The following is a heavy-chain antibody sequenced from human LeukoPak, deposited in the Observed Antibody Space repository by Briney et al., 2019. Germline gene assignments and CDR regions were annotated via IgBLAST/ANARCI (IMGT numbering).Heavy chain of an antibody. J-gene: IGHJ4*02. CDR1: GDSMTNYY. V-gene: IGHV4-59*08. Sequence: SETLSLTCTVSGDSMTNYYWSWIRQPPGKGLEWIGYIYYSGSTNYNPSFKSRVAISVDTSKNQFSLKLSSVTAADTAVYYCATWGIAVTGTFDYWGQGTLVTVST. CDR3: ATWGIAVTGTFDY. CDR2: IYYSGST. D-gene: IGHD6-19*01.